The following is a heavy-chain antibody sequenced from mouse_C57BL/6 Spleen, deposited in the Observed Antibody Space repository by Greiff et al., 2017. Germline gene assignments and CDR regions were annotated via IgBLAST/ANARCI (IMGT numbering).Heavy chain of an antibody. CDR3: ARGDYDGFAY. CDR1: GYTFTSYW. J-gene: IGHJ3*01. D-gene: IGHD2-4*01. CDR2: IDPSDSYT. V-gene: IGHV1-50*01. Sequence: QVQLQQPGAELVKPGASVKLSCKASGYTFTSYWMQWVKQRPGQGLEWSGEIDPSDSYTNYNQKFKGKATLTVDTSSSTAYMQLSSLTSEDSAVYYCARGDYDGFAYVGQGTLVTVSA.